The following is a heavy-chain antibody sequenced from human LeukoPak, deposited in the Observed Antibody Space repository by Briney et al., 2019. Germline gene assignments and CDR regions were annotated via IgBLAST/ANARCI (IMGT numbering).Heavy chain of an antibody. CDR1: GFKFSNHW. CDR3: ARNSWGIDD. J-gene: IGHJ4*02. Sequence: GESLKISCAASGFKFSNHWMHWVRQSPGKGLVWVARINNDGSDTSHADSVEGRFTISRDNAENTLYLQMNSLRVEDTAMYFCARNSWGIDDWGQGTLVTVSS. V-gene: IGHV3-74*01. D-gene: IGHD2-15*01. CDR2: INNDGSDT.